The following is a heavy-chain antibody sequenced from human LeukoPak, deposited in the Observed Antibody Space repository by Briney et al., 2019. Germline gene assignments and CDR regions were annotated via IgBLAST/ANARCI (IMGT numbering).Heavy chain of an antibody. CDR3: ARDSRSRRAFDI. CDR1: GGSISSGGYY. D-gene: IGHD5/OR15-5a*01. CDR2: IYYSGST. V-gene: IGHV4-31*03. Sequence: SETLSLTCTVSGGSISSGGYYWSWIRQHPGKGLEWIGYIYYSGSTYYNPSLKSRVTISVDTSKNQFSLKLSSVTAADTVVYYCARDSRSRRAFDIWGQGTMVTVSS. J-gene: IGHJ3*02.